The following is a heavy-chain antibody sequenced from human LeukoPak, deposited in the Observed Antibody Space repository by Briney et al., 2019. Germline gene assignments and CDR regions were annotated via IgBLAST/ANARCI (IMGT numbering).Heavy chain of an antibody. D-gene: IGHD2-2*01. CDR2: IIPIFGTA. Sequence: SVKVSCKASGGTFSSYAISWVRQAPGQGLEWMGGIIPIFGTANYAQKFQGRVTITADESTSTAYMELSSLRSGDTAVYYCAREGVVPAATMDYWGQGTLVTVSS. CDR1: GGTFSSYA. CDR3: AREGVVPAATMDY. J-gene: IGHJ4*02. V-gene: IGHV1-69*13.